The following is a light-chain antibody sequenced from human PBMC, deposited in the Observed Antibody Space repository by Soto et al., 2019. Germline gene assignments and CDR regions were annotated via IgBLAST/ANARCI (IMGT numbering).Light chain of an antibody. Sequence: VVMTQAPSTLSVSPGERATLSCRASQSVGSNLAWYQQKPGQAPRLLIYDASTRATGIPARFSGSGSGTEFTLTISSLQSEDFAVYSCQQYNNWPRTFGQGTKVEIK. CDR3: QQYNNWPRT. V-gene: IGKV3-15*01. J-gene: IGKJ1*01. CDR2: DAS. CDR1: QSVGSN.